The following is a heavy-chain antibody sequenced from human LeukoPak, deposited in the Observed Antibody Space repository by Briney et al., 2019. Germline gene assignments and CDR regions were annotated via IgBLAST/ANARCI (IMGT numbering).Heavy chain of an antibody. Sequence: SETLSLTCTVSGGSISSGGYYWSWIRQHPGKGLEWIGYIYYSGSTYYNPSLKSRVTISVDTSKNQLSLKLSSVTAADTAVYYCARERVESRRYYFDYWGQGTLVTVSS. V-gene: IGHV4-31*03. J-gene: IGHJ4*02. CDR2: IYYSGST. CDR3: ARERVESRRYYFDY. D-gene: IGHD2-2*01. CDR1: GGSISSGGYY.